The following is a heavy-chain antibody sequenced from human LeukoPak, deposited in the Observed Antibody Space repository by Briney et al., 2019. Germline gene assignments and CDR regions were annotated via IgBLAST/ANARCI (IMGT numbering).Heavy chain of an antibody. D-gene: IGHD6-19*01. CDR1: GGSFSAYY. Sequence: PSETLSLTCAVYGGSFSAYYWSWIRQPPGKGLEWIGEINHSGSTNYNPSLKSRVTISVDTSKNQFSLKLSSVTAADTAVYYCARGGNSSGWYPGYWGQGTLVTVSS. V-gene: IGHV4-34*01. J-gene: IGHJ4*02. CDR2: INHSGST. CDR3: ARGGNSSGWYPGY.